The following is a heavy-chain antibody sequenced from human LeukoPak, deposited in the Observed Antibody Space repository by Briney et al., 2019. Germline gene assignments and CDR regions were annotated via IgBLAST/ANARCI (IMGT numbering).Heavy chain of an antibody. CDR2: IYYSGST. Sequence: SETLSLTCTVSGGSISSYYWSWIRQPPGKGLEWIGYIYYSGSTNYNPSLKSRVTISVDTSKNQFSLKLSSVTAADTAVYYCARRYYDFMAPQYYSDYWGQGTLVTVSS. CDR3: ARRYYDFMAPQYYSDY. D-gene: IGHD3-3*01. CDR1: GGSISSYY. V-gene: IGHV4-59*01. J-gene: IGHJ4*02.